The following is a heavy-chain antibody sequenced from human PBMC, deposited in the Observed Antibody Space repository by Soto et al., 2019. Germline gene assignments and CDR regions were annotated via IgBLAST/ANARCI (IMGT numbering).Heavy chain of an antibody. Sequence: GGSLRLSCAASGFTFSSYAMSWVRQAPGKGLEWVSAISGSGGSTYYADSVKGRFTISRDNSKNTLYLQMNSLRAEDTAVYYCAKDVVATYYYYMDVWGKGTTVTVS. D-gene: IGHD5-12*01. CDR1: GFTFSSYA. J-gene: IGHJ6*03. CDR3: AKDVVATYYYYMDV. V-gene: IGHV3-23*01. CDR2: ISGSGGST.